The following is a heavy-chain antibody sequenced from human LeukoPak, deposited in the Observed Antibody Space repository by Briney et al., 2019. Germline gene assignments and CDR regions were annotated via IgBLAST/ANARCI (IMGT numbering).Heavy chain of an antibody. D-gene: IGHD6-6*01. CDR3: ARESLEYSSSSDAFDI. CDR2: ISAYNGNT. V-gene: IGHV1-18*01. CDR1: GYTFISYG. J-gene: IGHJ3*02. Sequence: ASVKVSCKASGYTFISYGVSWVRQAPGQGLEWMGWISAYNGNTNYAQNFQGRVTLTTVTSTSTAYMELSRLRSDDTAVYYCARESLEYSSSSDAFDIWGQGTMVTVSS.